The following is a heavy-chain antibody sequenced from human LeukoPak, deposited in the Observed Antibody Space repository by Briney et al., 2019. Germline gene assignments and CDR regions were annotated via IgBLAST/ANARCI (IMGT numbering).Heavy chain of an antibody. D-gene: IGHD6-19*01. CDR3: AMGVGAPEDLAVAADFDY. Sequence: SVKVSCKASGGTFSSYVINWVRQAPGQGLEWMGGIIPIFGTANYAQKFQGRVTITADKSTSTAYVELSSLRSEDTAVYYCAMGVGAPEDLAVAADFDYWGQGTLVTVSS. J-gene: IGHJ4*02. CDR1: GGTFSSYV. V-gene: IGHV1-69*06. CDR2: IIPIFGTA.